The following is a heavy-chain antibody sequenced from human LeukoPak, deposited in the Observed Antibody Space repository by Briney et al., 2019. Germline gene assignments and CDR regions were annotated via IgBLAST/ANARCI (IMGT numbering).Heavy chain of an antibody. V-gene: IGHV3-33*01. CDR1: RFTFSSYG. D-gene: IGHD2-15*01. CDR2: IWYDGSNK. J-gene: IGHJ3*02. CDR3: ARDLGYCSGGSCYSDAFDI. Sequence: PGGSLRLSCAASRFTFSSYGMHWVRQAPGKGLEWVAVIWYDGSNKYYADSVKGRFTISRDNSKNTLYLQMNSLRAEDTAVYYCARDLGYCSGGSCYSDAFDIWGQGTMVTVSS.